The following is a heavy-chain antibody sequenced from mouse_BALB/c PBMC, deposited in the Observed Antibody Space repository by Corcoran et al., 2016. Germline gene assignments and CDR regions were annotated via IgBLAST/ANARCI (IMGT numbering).Heavy chain of an antibody. CDR1: GYTFTSYV. J-gene: IGHJ3*01. CDR2: INPYNDGT. D-gene: IGHD2-1*01. CDR3: ARGAIYYGNYKFAY. V-gene: IGHV1S136*01. Sequence: EVQLQQSGPELVKPGASVKMSCKASGYTFTSYVMHWVKQKPGQGLEWIGYINPYNDGTKYNEKFKGKATLTSDKSSSTAYMELSSLTSEDSAVYYCARGAIYYGNYKFAYWGQGTLVIVSA.